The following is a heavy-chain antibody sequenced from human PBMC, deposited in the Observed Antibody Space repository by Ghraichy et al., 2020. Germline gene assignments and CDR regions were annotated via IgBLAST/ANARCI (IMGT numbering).Heavy chain of an antibody. J-gene: IGHJ4*02. CDR2: IYYSGST. CDR1: GGSISSGGYY. D-gene: IGHD3-10*01. Sequence: SLNISCTVSGGSISSGGYYWSWIRQHPGKGLEWIGYIYYSGSTYYNPSLKSRVTISVDTSKNQFSLKLSSVTAADTAVYYCASEGSGSPDYFDYWGQGTLVTVSS. V-gene: IGHV4-31*03. CDR3: ASEGSGSPDYFDY.